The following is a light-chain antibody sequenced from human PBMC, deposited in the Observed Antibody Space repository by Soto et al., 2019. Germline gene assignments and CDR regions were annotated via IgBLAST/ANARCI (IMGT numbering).Light chain of an antibody. CDR1: QTISSW. CDR3: QQYLTYSSLT. V-gene: IGKV1-5*03. J-gene: IGKJ4*01. Sequence: DIQMTQSPSTPSGSVGDRVTITCRASQTISSWLAWYQQKPGKAPKLLIYKASTLKSGVPSRFSGSGSETESTLTISGLQPDDFASYYCQQYLTYSSLTFGGGTKVDI. CDR2: KAS.